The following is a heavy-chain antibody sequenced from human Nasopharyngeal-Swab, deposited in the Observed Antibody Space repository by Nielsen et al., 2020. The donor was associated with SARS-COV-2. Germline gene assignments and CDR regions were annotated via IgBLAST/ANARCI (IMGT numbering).Heavy chain of an antibody. Sequence: GESLKISCAASGFIFSRYGMHWVRQAPGKGLEWVAVISYDGSNTYYADSVKGRFNISRDNSKNTLSLQMNSLRSEDTAVYYCAKESAAAGTFDFWGQGTLVTVSS. J-gene: IGHJ4*02. CDR3: AKESAAAGTFDF. CDR2: ISYDGSNT. V-gene: IGHV3-30*18. CDR1: GFIFSRYG. D-gene: IGHD6-13*01.